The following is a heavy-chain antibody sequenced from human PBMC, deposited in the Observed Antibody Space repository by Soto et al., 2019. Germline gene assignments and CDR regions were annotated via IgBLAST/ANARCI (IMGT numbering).Heavy chain of an antibody. D-gene: IGHD3-10*01. V-gene: IGHV4-30-2*01. CDR1: GGSISSGGYS. J-gene: IGHJ4*02. CDR2: IYHSGST. CDR3: ARAARRRKEKPGSYLFDY. Sequence: SETLSLTCAVSGGSISSGGYSWSWIRQPPGKGLEWIGYIYHSGSTYYNPSLKSRVTISVDRSKNQFSLKLSSVTAADTAVYYCARAARRRKEKPGSYLFDYWGQGTLVTVSS.